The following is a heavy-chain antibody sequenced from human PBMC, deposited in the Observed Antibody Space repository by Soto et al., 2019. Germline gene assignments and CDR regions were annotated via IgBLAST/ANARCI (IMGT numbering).Heavy chain of an antibody. D-gene: IGHD3-3*01. CDR2: MWPDGSGE. Sequence: QVQLVESGGGVVQPGRSLRLSCATSGFTFSEQGIHWVRQAPGKGLEWVAFMWPDGSGEVYVDSVRGRFTISRDNAKSAVFLQMDSLRAEDTDVYYCVIGGEIGEWNFDYWGQGTLVTVSS. V-gene: IGHV3-33*01. CDR3: VIGGEIGEWNFDY. CDR1: GFTFSEQG. J-gene: IGHJ4*02.